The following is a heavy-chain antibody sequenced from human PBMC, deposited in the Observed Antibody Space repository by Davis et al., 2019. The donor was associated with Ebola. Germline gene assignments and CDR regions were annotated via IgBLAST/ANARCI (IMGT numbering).Heavy chain of an antibody. CDR3: ARDRWGSGSPPQPRFDY. CDR2: NSSSSSYI. D-gene: IGHD3-10*01. Sequence: GGSLRLSCAASGFTFSSYSMNRVRQAPGKGLEWVSSNSSSSSYIYYADSVKGRFTISRDNAKNSLYLQMNSLRAEDTAVYYCARDRWGSGSPPQPRFDYWGQGTLVTVSS. V-gene: IGHV3-21*01. CDR1: GFTFSSYS. J-gene: IGHJ4*02.